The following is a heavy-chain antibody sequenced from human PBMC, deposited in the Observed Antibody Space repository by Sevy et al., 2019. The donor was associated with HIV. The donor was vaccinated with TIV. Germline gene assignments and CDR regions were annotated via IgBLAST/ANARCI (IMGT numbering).Heavy chain of an antibody. CDR2: ISAYNGNT. D-gene: IGHD3-22*01. J-gene: IGHJ4*02. CDR3: ARDVYYYDSSGYYSFDY. Sequence: ASVKVSCKASGYTFTSYGISWVRQAPGQGLEWMGWISAYNGNTNYAQKLQCRVTMTTDTSTSTAYMELRSLRSDDTAVYYCARDVYYYDSSGYYSFDYWGQGTLVTVSS. CDR1: GYTFTSYG. V-gene: IGHV1-18*04.